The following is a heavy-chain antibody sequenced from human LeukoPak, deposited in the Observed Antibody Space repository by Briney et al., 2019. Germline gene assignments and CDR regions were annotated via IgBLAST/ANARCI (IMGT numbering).Heavy chain of an antibody. V-gene: IGHV1-18*01. CDR2: ISAYNGNT. Sequence: ASVKVSCKASGYTFTSYGISWVRRAPGQGLEWMGWISAYNGNTNYAQKLQGRVTMTTDTSTSTAYMELRGLRSDDTAVYYCARAGYCSSTSCLELGYYGMDVWGQGTTVTVSS. J-gene: IGHJ6*02. CDR3: ARAGYCSSTSCLELGYYGMDV. D-gene: IGHD2-2*01. CDR1: GYTFTSYG.